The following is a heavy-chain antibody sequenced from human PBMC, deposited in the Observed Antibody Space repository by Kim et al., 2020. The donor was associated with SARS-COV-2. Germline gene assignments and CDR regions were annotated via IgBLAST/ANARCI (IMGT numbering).Heavy chain of an antibody. D-gene: IGHD3-16*01. CDR3: AKGGDVDPFDYGMDV. Sequence: GGSLRLSCAASGFTFSSYGMHWVRQAPGKGLEWVAVIWYDGSNKYYADSVKGRFTISRDNSKNTLYLQMNSLRAEDTAVYYCAKGGDVDPFDYGMDVWGQGTPVTVSS. J-gene: IGHJ6*02. V-gene: IGHV3-33*06. CDR2: IWYDGSNK. CDR1: GFTFSSYG.